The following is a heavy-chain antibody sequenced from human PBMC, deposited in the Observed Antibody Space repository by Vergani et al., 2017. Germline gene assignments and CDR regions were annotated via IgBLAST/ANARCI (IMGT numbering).Heavy chain of an antibody. Sequence: QVQLVQSEAEVKKPGSSVKVSCKASGGTFSSYAISWVRQAPGQGLEWMGRIIPIFGTAYYAQKFQGRVTITADESTSTAYMELSSLRSEDTAVYYCASLYGSGNRWNAFDIWGQGTMVTVSS. V-gene: IGHV1-69*13. CDR1: GGTFSSYA. J-gene: IGHJ3*02. CDR3: ASLYGSGNRWNAFDI. D-gene: IGHD3-10*01. CDR2: IIPIFGTA.